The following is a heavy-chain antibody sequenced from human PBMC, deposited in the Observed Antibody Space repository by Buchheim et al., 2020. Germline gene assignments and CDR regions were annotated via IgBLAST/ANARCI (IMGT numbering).Heavy chain of an antibody. V-gene: IGHV3-23*01. CDR1: GFTFSSYA. CDR2: ISGSGGST. D-gene: IGHD6-6*01. Sequence: EVQLLESGGGLVQRGGSLRLSCAASGFTFSSYAMSWVRQAPGKGLEWVSGISGSGGSTNYADSVKGRFTISRDISENTPYMQMNSLGVEDTAIYYCAKAGLPDRIAANSWFDPWGQGTL. CDR3: AKAGLPDRIAANSWFDP. J-gene: IGHJ5*02.